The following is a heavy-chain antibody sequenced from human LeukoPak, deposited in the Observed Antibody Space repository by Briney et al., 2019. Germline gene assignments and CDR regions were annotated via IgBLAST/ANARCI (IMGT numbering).Heavy chain of an antibody. CDR3: AKDKGSCSSTSCYLW. CDR1: GFTFSSDG. D-gene: IGHD2-2*01. V-gene: IGHV3-30*02. CDR2: IRYDGSNK. J-gene: IGHJ4*02. Sequence: GGSLRLSCAASGFTFSSDGMHWVRQAPGKGLEWVAFIRYDGSNKYYADSVKGRFTISRDNSKNTLYLQMNSLRAEDTAVYYCAKDKGSCSSTSCYLWWGQGTLVTVSS.